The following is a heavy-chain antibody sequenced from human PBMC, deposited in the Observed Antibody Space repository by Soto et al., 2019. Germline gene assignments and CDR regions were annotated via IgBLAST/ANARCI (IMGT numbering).Heavy chain of an antibody. CDR2: ISGSGGST. Sequence: GGSLRLSCAASGFTFSSYAMSWVRQAPGKGLEWVSAISGSGGSTYYADSVKGRFTISRDNSKNTLYLQMNSLRAEDTAVYYCARDISSRRLTTGDYWGQGTLVTVSS. CDR3: ARDISSRRLTTGDY. J-gene: IGHJ4*02. D-gene: IGHD4-17*01. CDR1: GFTFSSYA. V-gene: IGHV3-23*01.